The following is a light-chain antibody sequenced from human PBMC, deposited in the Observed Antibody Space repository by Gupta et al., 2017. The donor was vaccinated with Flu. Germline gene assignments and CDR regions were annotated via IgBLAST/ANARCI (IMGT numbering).Light chain of an antibody. J-gene: IGKJ2*01. V-gene: IGKV1-39*01. CDR3: QQSYSTPYT. CDR2: AAS. CDR1: QSITSY. Sequence: ERVTITCRASQSITSYLNWYQQKPGKAPKLLIYAASSLQSGVPSRFSGSRSGADFSLTIGSLQPEDFATYYCQQSYSTPYTFGQGTKLEIQ.